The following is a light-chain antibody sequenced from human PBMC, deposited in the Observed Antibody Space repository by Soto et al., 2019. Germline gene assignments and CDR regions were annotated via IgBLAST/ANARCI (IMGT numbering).Light chain of an antibody. Sequence: EILLTQSPATLSLSPGERATLSCRASQSVNSYLAWYQQKPGQAPRLLIYDASNRATGIPARFSGSGSGTDFTLTISSLEPEDFAVYYCQHRSDWPPWTFGQGTTVEIK. V-gene: IGKV3-11*01. CDR2: DAS. CDR3: QHRSDWPPWT. J-gene: IGKJ1*01. CDR1: QSVNSY.